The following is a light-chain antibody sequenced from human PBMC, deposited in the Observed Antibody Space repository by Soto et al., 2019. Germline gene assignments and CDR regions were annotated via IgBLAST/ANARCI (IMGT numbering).Light chain of an antibody. V-gene: IGKV3-15*01. J-gene: IGKJ5*01. CDR2: GTF. Sequence: EIVMIQSPANLIVSSREGLTPFCRASQSMTTKLAWYQQKPGQAPRLLIHGTFTRATGIPARFSGSGSGTEFTLSISTLQSEDFAVYYCQQYNNWPWTFGQGTRLEIK. CDR3: QQYNNWPWT. CDR1: QSMTTK.